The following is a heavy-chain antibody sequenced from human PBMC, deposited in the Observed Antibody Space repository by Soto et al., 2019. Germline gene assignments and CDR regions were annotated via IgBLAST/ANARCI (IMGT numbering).Heavy chain of an antibody. J-gene: IGHJ6*02. CDR3: ARVAVVTYYYYYGMDV. V-gene: IGHV3-21*01. CDR1: GFTFSSYS. CDR2: ISSSSSYI. Sequence: VQLVESGGGLVKPGGSLRLSCAASGFTFSSYSMNWVRQAPGKGLEWVSSISSSSSYIYYADSVKGRFTISRDNAKNSLYLQMNSLRAEDTAVYYCARVAVVTYYYYYGMDVWGQGTTVTVSS. D-gene: IGHD2-21*01.